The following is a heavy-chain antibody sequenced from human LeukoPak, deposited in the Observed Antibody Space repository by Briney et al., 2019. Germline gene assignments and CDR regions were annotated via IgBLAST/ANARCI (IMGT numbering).Heavy chain of an antibody. V-gene: IGHV1-69*13. D-gene: IGHD5-18*01. CDR2: IIPIFGAA. CDR3: ASARGYSYGVFDY. Sequence: GASVKVSCKASGGTFSIYAISWVRQAPGQGLERMGGIIPIFGAANYAQKFQGRVTITADESTSTAYMELSSLRSEDTAVYYCASARGYSYGVFDYWGQGTLVTVSS. CDR1: GGTFSIYA. J-gene: IGHJ4*02.